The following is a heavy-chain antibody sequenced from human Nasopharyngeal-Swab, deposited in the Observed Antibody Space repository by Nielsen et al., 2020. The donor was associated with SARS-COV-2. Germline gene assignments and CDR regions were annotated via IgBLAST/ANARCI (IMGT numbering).Heavy chain of an antibody. CDR3: ARWVPFRRGTGRPSFYYFGMDV. Sequence: GPLRLSCTVSGDSISPNYWSWIRQSPGKRLEWIGDIYYTGSADYSPSLRTRVTISVDRSKNRFSLELTSVTTADTAVYYCARWVPFRRGTGRPSFYYFGMDVWGQGTTVTVSS. D-gene: IGHD3/OR15-3a*01. CDR1: GDSISPNY. J-gene: IGHJ6*02. V-gene: IGHV4-59*01. CDR2: IYYTGSA.